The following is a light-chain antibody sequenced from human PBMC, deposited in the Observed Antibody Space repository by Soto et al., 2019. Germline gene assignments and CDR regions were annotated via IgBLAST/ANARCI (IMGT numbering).Light chain of an antibody. CDR3: HHYVHAPRT. V-gene: IGKV3-20*01. CDR1: QSISSSY. CDR2: DAS. Sequence: EIVLTQSPDTLSLSPGERATLSCRASQSISSSYLAWYQQKPGQAPRLLIYDASSRATGIPDRFSGSVSGTDFTLTISRLEPEDFAVYYCHHYVHAPRTLGQGTKVEIK. J-gene: IGKJ1*01.